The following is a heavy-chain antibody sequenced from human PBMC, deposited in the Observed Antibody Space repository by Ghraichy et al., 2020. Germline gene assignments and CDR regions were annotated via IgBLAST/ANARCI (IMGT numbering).Heavy chain of an antibody. V-gene: IGHV2-70*11. D-gene: IGHD3-10*01. Sequence: SGPTLVKPTQTLTLTCTFSGFSLSTSGMCVSWIRQPPGKALEWLARIDWDDDKYYSTSLKTRLTISKDTSKNQVVLTMTNMDPVDTATYYCARMRVYGSGSIGNDYWGQGTLVTVSS. CDR2: IDWDDDK. J-gene: IGHJ4*02. CDR3: ARMRVYGSGSIGNDY. CDR1: GFSLSTSGMC.